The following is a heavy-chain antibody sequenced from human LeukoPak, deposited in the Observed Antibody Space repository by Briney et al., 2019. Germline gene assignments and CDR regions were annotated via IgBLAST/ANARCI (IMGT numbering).Heavy chain of an antibody. CDR3: EREDEYYYGMDV. CDR2: ISGSGGST. Sequence: GGSLRLSCAASGFTFSSYAMSWVRQAPGKGLEWVSAISGSGGSTYYADSVKGRFTISRDNSKTTLYLQMNSLRAEDTAVYYCEREDEYYYGMDVWGQGTTVTVSS. D-gene: IGHD5-24*01. V-gene: IGHV3-23*01. CDR1: GFTFSSYA. J-gene: IGHJ6*02.